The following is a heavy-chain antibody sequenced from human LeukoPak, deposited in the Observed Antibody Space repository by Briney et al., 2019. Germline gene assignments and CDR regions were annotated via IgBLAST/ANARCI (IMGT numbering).Heavy chain of an antibody. CDR3: ARNNWGIDD. Sequence: GGSLRLSCAASGFTFSNHWMHWVRQVSGKGLVWVSRINTDGSDTSYADSVEGRFTISRDNARSTLYLQMNSLRPEDTAVYYCARNNWGIDDWGQGTLVTVSS. J-gene: IGHJ4*02. V-gene: IGHV3-74*01. CDR2: INTDGSDT. D-gene: IGHD7-27*01. CDR1: GFTFSNHW.